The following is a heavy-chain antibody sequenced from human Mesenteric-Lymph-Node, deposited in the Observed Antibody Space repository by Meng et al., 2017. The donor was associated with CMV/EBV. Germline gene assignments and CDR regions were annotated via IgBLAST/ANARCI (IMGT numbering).Heavy chain of an antibody. CDR3: AMIWKTFYGMDV. V-gene: IGHV3-66*02. CDR1: GFTFSSYA. Sequence: GGSLRLSCGASGFTFSSYAMSWVRQAPGKGLEWVSVIYSGGSTYYADSVEGRFTISRDNSKNTLYLQMNSLRAEDTAVYCCAMIWKTFYGMDVWGQGTTVTVSS. CDR2: IYSGGST. J-gene: IGHJ6*02. D-gene: IGHD1-1*01.